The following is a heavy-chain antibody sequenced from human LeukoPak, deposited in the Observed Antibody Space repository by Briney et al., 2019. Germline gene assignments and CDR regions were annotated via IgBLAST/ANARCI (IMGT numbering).Heavy chain of an antibody. Sequence: SETLSLTCSVSDGSINSYYWNWIRQPPGKGLEWIGYIYYSGSTNYNPSLKSRVTISVDTSKNQFSLKLSSVTAADTAVYYCARGLRDGYNYHYFDYWGQGTLVTVSS. CDR1: DGSINSYY. D-gene: IGHD5-24*01. CDR3: ARGLRDGYNYHYFDY. CDR2: IYYSGST. V-gene: IGHV4-59*01. J-gene: IGHJ4*02.